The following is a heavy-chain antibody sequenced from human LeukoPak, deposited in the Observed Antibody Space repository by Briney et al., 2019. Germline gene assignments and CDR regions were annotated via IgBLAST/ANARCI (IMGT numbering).Heavy chain of an antibody. Sequence: ASVKVSCKASGYTFTSYDINWVRQATGQGLEWMGWMNPNSGNTGYAQKFQGRVTITRNTSISTAYMELNSLRAEDTAVYYCARAQGNGRYYYYYMDVWGKGTTVTVSS. CDR1: GYTFTSYD. D-gene: IGHD3-16*01. CDR3: ARAQGNGRYYYYYMDV. J-gene: IGHJ6*03. CDR2: MNPNSGNT. V-gene: IGHV1-8*03.